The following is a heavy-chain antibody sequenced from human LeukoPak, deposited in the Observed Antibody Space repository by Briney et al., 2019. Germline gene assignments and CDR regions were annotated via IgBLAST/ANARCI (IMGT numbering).Heavy chain of an antibody. V-gene: IGHV4-34*01. Sequence: SETLSLTCAVYGGSISGYYWSWIRQPPGKGLEWIGEINHSGSTNYNPSLKSRVTISVDTSKNQFSLKLSSVTAADTAVYYCAAGGYCSSTSCSHRGNWFDPWGQGTLVTVSS. CDR2: INHSGST. CDR1: GGSISGYY. CDR3: AAGGYCSSTSCSHRGNWFDP. D-gene: IGHD2-2*01. J-gene: IGHJ5*02.